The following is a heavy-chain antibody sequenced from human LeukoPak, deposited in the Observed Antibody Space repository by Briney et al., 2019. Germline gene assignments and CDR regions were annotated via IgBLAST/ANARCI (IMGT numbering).Heavy chain of an antibody. CDR3: ARELTYYDILTGYSRFDY. D-gene: IGHD3-9*01. CDR1: GYTFTGYY. V-gene: IGHV1-2*02. Sequence: GASVKVSCKASGYTFTGYYMHWVRQAPGQGLEWMGWINPNSGGTNYAQKFQGRVTMTRDTSISTAYMELSRLRSDDTAVYYCARELTYYDILTGYSRFDYWGQGTLVTVSS. J-gene: IGHJ4*02. CDR2: INPNSGGT.